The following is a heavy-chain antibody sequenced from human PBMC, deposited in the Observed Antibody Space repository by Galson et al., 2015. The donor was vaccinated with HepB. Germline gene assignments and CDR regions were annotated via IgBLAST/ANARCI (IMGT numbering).Heavy chain of an antibody. V-gene: IGHV3-30-3*01. D-gene: IGHD2-2*01. Sequence: SLRLSCAASGFTFSSYAMHWVRQAPGKGLEWVAVISYDGSNKYYADSVKGRFTISRDNSKNTLYLQMNSLRAEDTAVYYCARVSEESLYCSSTSCQGWFDPWGQGTLVTVSS. CDR3: ARVSEESLYCSSTSCQGWFDP. CDR1: GFTFSSYA. CDR2: ISYDGSNK. J-gene: IGHJ5*02.